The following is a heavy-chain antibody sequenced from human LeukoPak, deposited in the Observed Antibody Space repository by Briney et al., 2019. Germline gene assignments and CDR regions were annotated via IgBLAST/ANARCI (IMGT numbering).Heavy chain of an antibody. D-gene: IGHD3-3*01. V-gene: IGHV1-2*02. J-gene: IGHJ6*02. Sequence: ASVKLSCKASGYTFTGYYMHWVRQAPGQGLEWMGWINPNSGGTNYAQKFQGRVTMTRATSISTAHMELSRLRSDDTAVYYWARGRRITIFGVVIKGAFGMDVWGQGTTVTVSS. CDR2: INPNSGGT. CDR1: GYTFTGYY. CDR3: ARGRRITIFGVVIKGAFGMDV.